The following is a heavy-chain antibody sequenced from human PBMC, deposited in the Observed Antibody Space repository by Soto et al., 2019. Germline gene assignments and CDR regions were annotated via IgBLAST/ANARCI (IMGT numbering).Heavy chain of an antibody. CDR1: GGSISSYC. D-gene: IGHD3-10*01. J-gene: IGHJ4*02. V-gene: IGHV4-59*08. Sequence: SETLSLTCTVSGGSISSYCWSWIRQPPGKGLEWIGYIYYSGSTNYNPSLKSRVTISVDTSKNQFSLKLSSVTAADTAVYYCARNYGPGYTFDYWGQGTLVTVLL. CDR3: ARNYGPGYTFDY. CDR2: IYYSGST.